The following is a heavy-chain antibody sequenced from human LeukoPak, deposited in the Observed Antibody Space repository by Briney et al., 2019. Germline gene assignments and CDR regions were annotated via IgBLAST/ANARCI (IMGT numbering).Heavy chain of an antibody. V-gene: IGHV4-34*01. CDR2: INHSGST. J-gene: IGHJ4*02. Sequence: SETLSLTCAVYGGSFSGYYWSWIRQPPGKGLEWIGEINHSGSTNYNPSLKSRVTISVDKSKNQFSLKLSSVTAADTAVYYCASRRKSYDYYFDYWGQGTLVTVSS. CDR1: GGSFSGYY. CDR3: ASRRKSYDYYFDY. D-gene: IGHD5-12*01.